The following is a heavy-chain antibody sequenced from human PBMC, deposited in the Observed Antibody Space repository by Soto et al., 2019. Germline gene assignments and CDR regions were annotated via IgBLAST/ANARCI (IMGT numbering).Heavy chain of an antibody. J-gene: IGHJ6*02. CDR1: GYTFTSYY. CDR2: INPRGGIT. CDR3: ASSPAYGSSWYGIPPDLSHGMDV. D-gene: IGHD6-13*01. V-gene: IGHV1-46*01. Sequence: ASVKVSCKASGYTFTSYYIHWVRQAPGQGLEWMGIINPRGGITTYAQKFQGRLTMTGDTSTSTVYMELSSLTSEDTAMYHCASSPAYGSSWYGIPPDLSHGMDVWGQRTTVTVSS.